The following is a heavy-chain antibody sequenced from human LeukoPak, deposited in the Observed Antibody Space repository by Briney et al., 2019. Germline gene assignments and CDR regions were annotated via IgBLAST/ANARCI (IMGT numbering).Heavy chain of an antibody. CDR2: INPNSGGT. Sequence: ASVKVSFKASGYTFTGYYMHWVRQAPGQGLEWMGWINPNSGGTNSAQKFQGRVTMTSDTSISTAYMELSRLRSDDTALYYCARAPRMVITPIYFDYWGQGTLVTVSS. CDR3: ARAPRMVITPIYFDY. CDR1: GYTFTGYY. D-gene: IGHD4/OR15-4a*01. J-gene: IGHJ4*02. V-gene: IGHV1-2*02.